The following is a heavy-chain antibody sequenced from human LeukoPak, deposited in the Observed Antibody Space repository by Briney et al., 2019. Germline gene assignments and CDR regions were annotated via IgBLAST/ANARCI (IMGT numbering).Heavy chain of an antibody. D-gene: IGHD5-12*01. J-gene: IGHJ4*02. V-gene: IGHV5-51*01. CDR3: ARPYLGGYDIGGYYFDY. CDR1: GYSFTSYW. Sequence: GESLKISCKGSGYSFTSYWIGWVRQMPGKGLEWMGIIYPGGSDTRYSPSFQGQVTISADKSISTAYLQWSSLKASDTAMYYCARPYLGGYDIGGYYFDYWGQGTLVTVSS. CDR2: IYPGGSDT.